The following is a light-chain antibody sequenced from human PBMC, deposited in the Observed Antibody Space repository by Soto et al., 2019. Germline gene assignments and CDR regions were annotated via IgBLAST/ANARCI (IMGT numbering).Light chain of an antibody. CDR3: QQYNNWPPFT. CDR2: GAS. Sequence: EIVMTQSPATLSVSPGERATLSCRASQSVAINLAWYQQKPGQPPRLLIYGASTRATGIPARFSGSGSGTEFTLPISSLQSADFSVYYCQQYNNWPPFTFGPGTKVDIK. J-gene: IGKJ3*01. V-gene: IGKV3-15*01. CDR1: QSVAIN.